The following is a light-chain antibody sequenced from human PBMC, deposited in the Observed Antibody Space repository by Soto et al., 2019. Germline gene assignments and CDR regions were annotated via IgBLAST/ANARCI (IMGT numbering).Light chain of an antibody. Sequence: DIQMTQSPSSLSASVGDRVTITCRASQSVSSYLNWYQQKPGKAPKLLIYAASSLQSGVPPRFSGSVSGTDSTLTISSLQPEDFATYYCQHSHSLPWTFGQGTKVEIK. CDR1: QSVSSY. CDR3: QHSHSLPWT. V-gene: IGKV1-39*01. J-gene: IGKJ1*01. CDR2: AAS.